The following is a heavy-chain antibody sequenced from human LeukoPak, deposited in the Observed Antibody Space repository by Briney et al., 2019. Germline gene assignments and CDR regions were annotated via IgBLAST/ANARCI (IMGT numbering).Heavy chain of an antibody. D-gene: IGHD4-17*01. CDR1: GFTFSSYA. V-gene: IGHV3-23*01. J-gene: IGHJ4*02. CDR3: AKLHDYGDYYFDY. CDR2: ISGSGGSP. Sequence: GGSVRLSCAASGFTFSSYAMSWVRPPPGKGLEWVSAISGSGGSPCYARSVQARFTISRDNSKNTLYLQMNSLRAEDTAVYYCAKLHDYGDYYFDYRGQGTLVSVSS.